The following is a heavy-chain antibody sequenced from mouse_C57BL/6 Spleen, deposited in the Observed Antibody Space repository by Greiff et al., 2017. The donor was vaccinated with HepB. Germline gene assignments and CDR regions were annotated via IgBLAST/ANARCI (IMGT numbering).Heavy chain of an antibody. D-gene: IGHD2-3*01. CDR1: GFTFSSYA. Sequence: EVKLMESGEGLVKPGGSLKLSCAASGFTFSSYAMSWVRQTPEKRLEWVAYISSGGDYIYYADTVKGRFTISRDNARNTLYLQMSSLKSEDTAMYYCTRVDGSLFDYWGQGTTLTVSS. V-gene: IGHV5-9-1*02. CDR3: TRVDGSLFDY. CDR2: ISSGGDYI. J-gene: IGHJ2*01.